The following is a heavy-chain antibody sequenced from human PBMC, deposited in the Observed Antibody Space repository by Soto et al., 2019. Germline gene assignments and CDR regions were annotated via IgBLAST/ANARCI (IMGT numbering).Heavy chain of an antibody. CDR2: IYSTGST. J-gene: IGHJ4*02. V-gene: IGHV4-39*01. CDR3: ARPLSRGGTYYY. CDR1: GGSISSSSYY. D-gene: IGHD1-26*01. Sequence: QLQLQESGPGLLKPSETLSLTCTVSGGSISSSSYYWGWIRQPPGKGLEWIGSIYSTGSTYYNPSLKGRLTISVDTSRNQFSLRLRSVIASDTAVYYCARPLSRGGTYYYWGPGTLVTVSS.